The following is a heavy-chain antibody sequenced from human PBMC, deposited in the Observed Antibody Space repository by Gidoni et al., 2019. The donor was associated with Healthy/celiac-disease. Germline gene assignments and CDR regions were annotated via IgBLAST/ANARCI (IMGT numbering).Heavy chain of an antibody. J-gene: IGHJ4*02. CDR1: GFTFGDYP. Sequence: EVKLVESGGGLVQLGRSLTLSCTASGFTFGDYPMSWFRQAPGKGLEWVGFIGSKADGGTTEYAASVKGRFTISRDDSKSIAYLQMNSLKTEDTAVYYCTRFAQLPLPDFDYWGQGTLVTVSS. CDR2: IGSKADGGTT. V-gene: IGHV3-49*03. CDR3: TRFAQLPLPDFDY. D-gene: IGHD2-15*01.